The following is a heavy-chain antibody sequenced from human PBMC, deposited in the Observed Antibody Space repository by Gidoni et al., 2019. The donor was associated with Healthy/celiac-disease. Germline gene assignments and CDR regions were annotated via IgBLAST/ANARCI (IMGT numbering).Heavy chain of an antibody. Sequence: QVQLVESGGGVVQPGRSLRLSCAASGFTFSSYAMHWVRQAPGKGLEWVAVISYDGSNKYYADSVKGRFTISRDNSKNTLYLQMNSLRAEDTAVYYCARKGAFESYYDSSGYVDYWGQGTLVTVSS. V-gene: IGHV3-30-3*01. D-gene: IGHD3-22*01. J-gene: IGHJ4*02. CDR3: ARKGAFESYYDSSGYVDY. CDR2: ISYDGSNK. CDR1: GFTFSSYA.